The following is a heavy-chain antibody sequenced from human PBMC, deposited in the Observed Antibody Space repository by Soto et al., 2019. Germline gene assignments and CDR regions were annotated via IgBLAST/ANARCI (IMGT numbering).Heavy chain of an antibody. V-gene: IGHV3-74*01. Sequence: QPGGSLRLSCAASGFTFTNHWMHWVRQVPGKGPVWVSRIDKDGSTTNYADSVKGRFTIFRDNARNTLYLQMNSLRVEDTAVYYCARDQFWNMTDYWGQGSPVTVSS. D-gene: IGHD1-1*01. CDR1: GFTFTNHW. CDR2: IDKDGSTT. J-gene: IGHJ4*02. CDR3: ARDQFWNMTDY.